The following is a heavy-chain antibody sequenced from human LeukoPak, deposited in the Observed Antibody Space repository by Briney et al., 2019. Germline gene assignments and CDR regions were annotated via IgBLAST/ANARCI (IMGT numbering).Heavy chain of an antibody. Sequence: VSVKVSCKASGYTFTGYYMHWVRQAPGQGLEWMGWINPNSDVTNYAQKFQGRVTMTRDTSISTAYMELSSLRSDDTAVYYCAREYYYESSDYYVVLSGAFDIWGQGTMVTVSS. CDR2: INPNSDVT. CDR3: AREYYYESSDYYVVLSGAFDI. V-gene: IGHV1-2*02. J-gene: IGHJ3*02. D-gene: IGHD3-22*01. CDR1: GYTFTGYY.